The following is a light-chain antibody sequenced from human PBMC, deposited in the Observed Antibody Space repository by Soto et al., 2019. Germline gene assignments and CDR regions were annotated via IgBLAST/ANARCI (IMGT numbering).Light chain of an antibody. CDR1: SSDIGSYHY. CDR2: EVS. Sequence: QSVLTQPASVSGSPGQSIAISCTGTSSDIGSYHYVSWYQHHPGKAPKLIIYEVSNRPSGVSDRFPGSKSGNTASLTISGLQAEDEADYYCSSYASSSTLVFGGGTKLTVL. V-gene: IGLV2-14*01. CDR3: SSYASSSTLV. J-gene: IGLJ2*01.